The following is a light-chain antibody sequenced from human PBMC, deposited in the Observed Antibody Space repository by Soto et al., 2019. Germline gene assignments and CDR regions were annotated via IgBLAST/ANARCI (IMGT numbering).Light chain of an antibody. CDR2: GAS. V-gene: IGKV3-20*01. Sequence: EIVLTQSPGTLSLSPGERATLSCRASQSVSSSYLAWYQQKPGQAPRRLIYGASSRATGIPDSFSGSGSGTDFTLTISSLEPEDFAVYYCQQYGNSQLTFGGGTRVEIK. CDR3: QQYGNSQLT. CDR1: QSVSSSY. J-gene: IGKJ4*01.